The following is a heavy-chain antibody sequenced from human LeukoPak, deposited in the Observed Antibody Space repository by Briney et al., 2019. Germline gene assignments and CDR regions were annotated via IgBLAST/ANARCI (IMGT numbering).Heavy chain of an antibody. CDR1: GGSISRYH. V-gene: IGHV4-59*08. J-gene: IGHJ3*02. CDR2: TYDSPVT. D-gene: IGHD3-22*01. CDR3: ARGPYSYDSSGAFDI. Sequence: SETLSLTCTVSGGSISRYHWTWIRQPPGKGLEWIGYTYDSPVTNYNPSLKSRVTISVDTSKNQFSLKLSSVTAADTAVYFCARGPYSYDSSGAFDIWGQGTMVTVSS.